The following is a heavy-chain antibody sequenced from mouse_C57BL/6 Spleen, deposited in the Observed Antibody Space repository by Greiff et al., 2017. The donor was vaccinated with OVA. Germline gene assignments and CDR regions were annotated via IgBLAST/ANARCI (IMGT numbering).Heavy chain of an antibody. V-gene: IGHV14-2*01. Sequence: EVKLVESGAELVKPGASVKLSCTASGFNIKDYYMHWVKQRTEQGLEWIGRIDPEDGETKYAPKFQGKATITADTSSNTAYLQLSSLTSEDTAVYYCASYYYGSSLYYAMDYWGQGTSVTVSS. CDR2: IDPEDGET. CDR3: ASYYYGSSLYYAMDY. CDR1: GFNIKDYY. D-gene: IGHD1-1*01. J-gene: IGHJ4*01.